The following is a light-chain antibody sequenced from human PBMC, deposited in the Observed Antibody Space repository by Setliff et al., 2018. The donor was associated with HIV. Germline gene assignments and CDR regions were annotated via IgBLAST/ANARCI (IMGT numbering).Light chain of an antibody. V-gene: IGLV2-14*01. CDR3: ASYTGTSTPYV. J-gene: IGLJ1*01. CDR1: SSDVGAYNY. CDR2: DVS. Sequence: QSALTQPASVSGSPGQSITISCTGTSSDVGAYNYVSWYQQHPGKAPKLIIYDVSDRPSGVSRRFSGSKSGNTASLTISGLQVEDEGDYYCASYTGTSTPYVFGSGTKVTVL.